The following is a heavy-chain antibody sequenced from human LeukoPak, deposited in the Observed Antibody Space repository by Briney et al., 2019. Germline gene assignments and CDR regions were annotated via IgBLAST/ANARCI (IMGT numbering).Heavy chain of an antibody. CDR2: IKTDGSQI. CDR1: GFTLSRYW. J-gene: IGHJ4*02. CDR3: ARDLNWETY. V-gene: IGHV3-7*01. Sequence: GRSLRLSCAASGFTLSRYWMTWVRQAPGKGLEWVANIKTDGSQIYYVDSVKGRFTISRDNAKNSLYLQMNSLRAEDTAVYYCARDLNWETYWGQGTLVSVPS. D-gene: IGHD7-27*01.